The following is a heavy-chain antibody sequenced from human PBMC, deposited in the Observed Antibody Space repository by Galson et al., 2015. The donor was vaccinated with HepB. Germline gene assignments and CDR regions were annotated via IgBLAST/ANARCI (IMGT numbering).Heavy chain of an antibody. Sequence: SLRLSCAASGFTFSTYAMHWVRQVPGKGLEYVSAISSNGGSTYYADSVKGRFTIARDNSKNILYLQMNSLRAEDTAVYYCARDQRMLGNYGWFDPWGQGTLVTVSS. CDR2: ISSNGGST. CDR3: ARDQRMLGNYGWFDP. CDR1: GFTFSTYA. J-gene: IGHJ5*02. D-gene: IGHD4-11*01. V-gene: IGHV3-64*04.